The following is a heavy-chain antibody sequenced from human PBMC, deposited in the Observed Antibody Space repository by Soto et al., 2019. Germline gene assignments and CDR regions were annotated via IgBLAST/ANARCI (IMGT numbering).Heavy chain of an antibody. V-gene: IGHV3-30*18. CDR1: GFTFSSYG. CDR2: ISYDGSNK. D-gene: IGHD4-17*01. CDR3: ANDRGGGIYGGNGFDY. Sequence: QVQLVESGGGVVQPGRSLRLSCAASGFTFSSYGMHWVRQAPGKGLEWVAVISYDGSNKYYADSVKGRFTISRDNSKNTMYLKMNSLRAEATAVYYCANDRGGGIYGGNGFDYWGQGTLVTVSS. J-gene: IGHJ4*02.